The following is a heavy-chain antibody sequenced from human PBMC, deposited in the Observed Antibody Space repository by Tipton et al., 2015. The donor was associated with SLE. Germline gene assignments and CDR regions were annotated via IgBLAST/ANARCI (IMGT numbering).Heavy chain of an antibody. D-gene: IGHD6-19*01. CDR2: IYYSGST. V-gene: IGHV4-59*01. J-gene: IGHJ4*02. CDR1: GGSISNYY. Sequence: LRLSCTVSGGSISNYYWSWIRQSPGKGLEWIGYIYYSGSTNYNPSLRSRVTISVDTSKNQFSLKQYSVTAADTAVYYCARLAVAGGYFDYWGQGTLVTVSS. CDR3: ARLAVAGGYFDY.